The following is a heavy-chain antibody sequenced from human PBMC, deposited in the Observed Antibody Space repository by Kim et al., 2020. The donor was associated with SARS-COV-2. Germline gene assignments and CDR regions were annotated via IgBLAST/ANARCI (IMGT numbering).Heavy chain of an antibody. CDR1: GFTFSSYA. J-gene: IGHJ4*02. CDR2: ISGSGTTT. CDR3: AKTMVRGSYYFDY. Sequence: GGSLRLSCAASGFTFSSYAMNWVRQAPGKGLEWVSVISGSGTTTYYADSVKGRFTISRDNSKNTLYLQMNSLRAEDTAVYYCAKTMVRGSYYFDYWGQGTLVTVSS. V-gene: IGHV3-23*01. D-gene: IGHD3-10*01.